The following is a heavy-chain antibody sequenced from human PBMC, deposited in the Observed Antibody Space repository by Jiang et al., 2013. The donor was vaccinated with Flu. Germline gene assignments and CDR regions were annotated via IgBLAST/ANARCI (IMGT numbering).Heavy chain of an antibody. CDR1: GFTFSSYS. V-gene: IGHV3-21*01. J-gene: IGHJ4*02. Sequence: VQLVESGGGLVKPGGSLRLSCAASGFTFSSYSMNWVRQAPGKGLEWVSSISSSSSTIYYAGSVKGRFTISRDNAKNSLYLQMNSLRAEDTAVYYCARDLRIFGTGLWGQGTLVTVSS. CDR2: ISSSSSTI. CDR3: ARDLRIFGTGL. D-gene: IGHD3-3*01.